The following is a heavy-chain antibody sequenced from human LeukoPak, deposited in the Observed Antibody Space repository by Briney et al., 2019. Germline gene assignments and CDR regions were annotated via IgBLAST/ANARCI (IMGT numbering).Heavy chain of an antibody. V-gene: IGHV3-74*01. CDR2: INNDGSSA. Sequence: PGGSLRLSCAASGFTFNNYWIHWVRQVPGKGRVWVSRINNDGSSASYVDSVKGRFTISRDNAKNTLFLQMNSLRAEDTAVYYCARRGTGHGMDVWGQGTTVIVSS. CDR3: ARRGTGHGMDV. J-gene: IGHJ6*02. CDR1: GFTFNNYW. D-gene: IGHD1-1*01.